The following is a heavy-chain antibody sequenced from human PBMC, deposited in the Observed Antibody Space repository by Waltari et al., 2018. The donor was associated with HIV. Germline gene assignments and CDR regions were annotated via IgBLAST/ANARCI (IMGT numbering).Heavy chain of an antibody. CDR2: IGGIGATI. V-gene: IGHV3-23*01. J-gene: IGHJ4*02. CDR3: TKLTDSATTD. D-gene: IGHD1-26*01. Sequence: EIQLLESGGGLVQPGGSLRLSCEASGFIFDNRGMSWVRQAPGKGLEGVSAIGGIGATIYYADSVKGRFTVSRDNSKNTLYLQMHSLRVEDTAVYYCTKLTDSATTDWGQGTPVTVSS. CDR1: GFIFDNRG.